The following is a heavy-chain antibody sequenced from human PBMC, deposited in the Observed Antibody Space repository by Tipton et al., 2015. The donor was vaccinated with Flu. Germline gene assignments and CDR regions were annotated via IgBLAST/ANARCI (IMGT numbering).Heavy chain of an antibody. V-gene: IGHV4-59*10. J-gene: IGHJ3*01. D-gene: IGHD3-10*01. CDR3: ARRGEV. CDR2: VYASGNT. Sequence: TLSLTCAVNGGSFSGYYWSWIRQPPGKGLEWIGRVYASGNTDYNPSLKSRVTISVDTSANNFSLKLSSVTAADTAVYYCARRGEVWGQGTRVTVSS. CDR1: GGSFSGYY.